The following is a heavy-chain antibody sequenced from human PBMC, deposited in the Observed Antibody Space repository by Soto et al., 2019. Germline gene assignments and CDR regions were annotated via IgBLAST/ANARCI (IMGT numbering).Heavy chain of an antibody. Sequence: EVQLLDSGGGSVQSGGSLRLSCAASGFTFSSYGMSWVRQAPGKGLEWVSAVTGNGVNTYYADSVEGRFTISRDNSRNKLYLQMNTLGADDTAVYYCAKGMLVNWAHDYWGQGTLVTVSS. CDR3: AKGMLVNWAHDY. V-gene: IGHV3-23*01. D-gene: IGHD7-27*01. J-gene: IGHJ4*02. CDR2: VTGNGVNT. CDR1: GFTFSSYG.